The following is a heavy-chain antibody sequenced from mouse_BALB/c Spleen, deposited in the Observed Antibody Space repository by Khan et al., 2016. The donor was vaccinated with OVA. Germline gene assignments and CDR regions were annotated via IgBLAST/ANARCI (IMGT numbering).Heavy chain of an antibody. Sequence: EVQLQESGPGLVKPSQSLSLTCTVTGYSITSDYAWNWIRQFPGNKLEWMGYISYSGRTSYNPSLKSRISITRDTFKNQFFLQLNSVTTEDTATYYCARSVTITTLVATDFDYWGQGTTLTVSS. CDR3: ARSVTITTLVATDFDY. D-gene: IGHD1-1*01. V-gene: IGHV3-2*02. J-gene: IGHJ2*01. CDR1: GYSITSDYA. CDR2: ISYSGRT.